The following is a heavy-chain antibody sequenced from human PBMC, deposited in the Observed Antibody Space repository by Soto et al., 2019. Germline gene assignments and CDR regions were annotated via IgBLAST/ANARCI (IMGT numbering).Heavy chain of an antibody. D-gene: IGHD3-3*01. J-gene: IGHJ6*02. V-gene: IGHV5-51*01. CDR1: GYSFTSYW. CDR3: ARDFWSGPRGDYGMDV. CDR2: IYPGNSDT. Sequence: PGESLKISCKGSGYSFTSYWIGWVRQLPGKGLEWMGIIYPGNSDTRYSPSFQGQVTISADKSISTAYLQWSSLEASDTAMYYCARDFWSGPRGDYGMDVWGQGTTVTVSS.